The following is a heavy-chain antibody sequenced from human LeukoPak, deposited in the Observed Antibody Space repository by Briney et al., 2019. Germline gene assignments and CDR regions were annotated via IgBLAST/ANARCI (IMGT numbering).Heavy chain of an antibody. Sequence: KPSETLSLICTVSGGSISSYYWSWIRQPPGKGLEYIGYMYYSGTTFYNPSLKSRVTISVDTSKNQFSLNLTSVTAADTAVYYCASNLGGNNGALDIWGQGTMVTVSS. V-gene: IGHV4-59*08. CDR1: GGSISSYY. CDR3: ASNLGGNNGALDI. CDR2: MYYSGTT. D-gene: IGHD4-23*01. J-gene: IGHJ3*02.